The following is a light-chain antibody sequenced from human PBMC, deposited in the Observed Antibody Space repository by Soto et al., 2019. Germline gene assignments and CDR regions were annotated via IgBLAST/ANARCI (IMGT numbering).Light chain of an antibody. J-gene: IGKJ1*01. V-gene: IGKV3-11*01. Sequence: EIVLTQSPATLSLSPGERATLSCRASQSVSSYLAWYQQKPGQAPRVLIYDASNRATGLPARFSGSGSGTDFTLTISSLEPEDFAVYYCQQRSNWPPTWTFGQGTKVEIK. CDR1: QSVSSY. CDR3: QQRSNWPPTWT. CDR2: DAS.